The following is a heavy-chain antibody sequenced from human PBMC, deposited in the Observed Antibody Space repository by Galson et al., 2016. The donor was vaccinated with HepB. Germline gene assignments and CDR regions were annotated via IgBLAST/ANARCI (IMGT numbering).Heavy chain of an antibody. D-gene: IGHD2-2*01. CDR2: IIPIFGTT. CDR1: GGTFSSYT. J-gene: IGHJ6*02. Sequence: SVKVSCKASGGTFSSYTISWVRQAPGQGLEWMGGIIPIFGTTNYAQKFQGRVTVTADESTSTAYMDLTSLTSEDTAVYYCAQFCSTTSCYEAGYYPGMDVGSQGTTVTVSS. CDR3: AQFCSTTSCYEAGYYPGMDV. V-gene: IGHV1-69*13.